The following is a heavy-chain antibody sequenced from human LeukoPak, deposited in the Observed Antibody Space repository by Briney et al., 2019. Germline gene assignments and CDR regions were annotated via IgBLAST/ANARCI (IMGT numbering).Heavy chain of an antibody. D-gene: IGHD5/OR15-5a*01. CDR2: IKQDGSEK. Sequence: GGSLRLSCAASGFTLSSYWMSWVRQAPGKGLEGVANIKQDGSEKYYVDSVKGRFTISRDNAKNSLYLQMNSLRAEDTAVYYCASVGNGVYGTYYFDYWGQGTLVTVSS. V-gene: IGHV3-7*05. J-gene: IGHJ4*02. CDR1: GFTLSSYW. CDR3: ASVGNGVYGTYYFDY.